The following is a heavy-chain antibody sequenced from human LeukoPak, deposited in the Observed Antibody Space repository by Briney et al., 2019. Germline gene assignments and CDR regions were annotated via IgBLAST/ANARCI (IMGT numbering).Heavy chain of an antibody. CDR3: ARRMTTVTAYFDY. J-gene: IGHJ4*02. Sequence: PGGSLRLSCAASGFTFSSYWMSWVRQAPGKGLEWVANIKQDGSEKYYVDSVKGRFTISRDNAKNSLYLQMNSLGAEDTAVYYCARRMTTVTAYFDYWGQRTLGTVSS. CDR2: IKQDGSEK. V-gene: IGHV3-7*01. CDR1: GFTFSSYW. D-gene: IGHD4-11*01.